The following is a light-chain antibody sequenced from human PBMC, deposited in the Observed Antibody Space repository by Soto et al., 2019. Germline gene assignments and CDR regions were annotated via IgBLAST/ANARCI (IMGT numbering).Light chain of an antibody. CDR1: YTIYTW. CDR3: LQDINYPWT. V-gene: IGKV1-5*01. CDR2: DAA. Sequence: DIQLTQSPSTLSASVGDRVPITCRASYTIYTWLAWYQQKPGKPPQLLIYDAANLQSGVPPRFSGSGSGTDFTLAISSLQPEDSATYYCLQDINYPWTFGQGTKVDI. J-gene: IGKJ1*01.